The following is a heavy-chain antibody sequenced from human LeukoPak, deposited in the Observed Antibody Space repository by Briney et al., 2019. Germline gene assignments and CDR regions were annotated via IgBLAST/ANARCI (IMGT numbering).Heavy chain of an antibody. CDR3: AREQNYQTYYYYMDV. V-gene: IGHV7-4-1*02. D-gene: IGHD1-7*01. J-gene: IGHJ6*03. Sequence: ASVKVSCKASGYTFTSYAMNWARQAPGQGLEWMGWINTNTGNPTYAQGFTGRFVFSLDTSVSTAYLQISSLKAEDTAVYYCAREQNYQTYYYYMDVWGKGTTVTVSS. CDR2: INTNTGNP. CDR1: GYTFTSYA.